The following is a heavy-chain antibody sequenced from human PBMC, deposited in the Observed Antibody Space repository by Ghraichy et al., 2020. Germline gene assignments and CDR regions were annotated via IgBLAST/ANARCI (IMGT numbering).Heavy chain of an antibody. CDR1: GGSISSFY. CDR2: IFYSGTT. V-gene: IGHV4-59*01. J-gene: IGHJ4*02. CDR3: ARHGSWKSYFDY. Sequence: SETLSLTCTVSGGSISSFYWSWIRQPPEKGLEWIGYIFYSGTTNYNPSLKSRVTISVDTSKNQFSLNLTSVTAADTAIYYCARHGSWKSYFDYWGQGTLVTVSS. D-gene: IGHD6-13*01.